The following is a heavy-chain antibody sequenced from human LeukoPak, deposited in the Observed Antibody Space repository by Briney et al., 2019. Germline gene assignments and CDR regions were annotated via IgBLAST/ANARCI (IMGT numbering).Heavy chain of an antibody. CDR2: INEDGSEK. CDR3: ARNEDYSDSTGYYSTFYLDS. V-gene: IGHV3-7*01. D-gene: IGHD3-22*01. Sequence: GGSLRLSCEGTGFSFGIYWMSWVRQAPGKVLEWVANINEDGSEKYYVDSVKGRFTISRDNGKNALYLQMKSLRAEDTAVYYCARNEDYSDSTGYYSTFYLDSWGQGTLVTVSS. CDR1: GFSFGIYW. J-gene: IGHJ4*02.